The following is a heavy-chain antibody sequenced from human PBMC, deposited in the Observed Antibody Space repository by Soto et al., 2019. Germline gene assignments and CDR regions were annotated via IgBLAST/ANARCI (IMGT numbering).Heavy chain of an antibody. D-gene: IGHD1-26*01. V-gene: IGHV3-15*01. CDR2: IKSKTDGGTT. CDR3: TTDRVGAQGAFDI. J-gene: IGHJ3*02. CDR1: GFTFSNAW. Sequence: EVQLVESGGGLVKPGGSLRLSCAASGFTFSNAWMSWVRQAPGKGLEWVGRIKSKTDGGTTDYAAPVKGRFTISRDDSNNTLYLQMNSLKTEDTAVYYCTTDRVGAQGAFDIWGQGTMVTVSS.